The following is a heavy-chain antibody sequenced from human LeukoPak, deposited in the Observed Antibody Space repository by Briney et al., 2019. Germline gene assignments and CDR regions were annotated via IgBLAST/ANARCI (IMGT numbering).Heavy chain of an antibody. CDR1: GLSFSSYG. V-gene: IGHV3-30*06. J-gene: IGHJ6*03. D-gene: IGHD6-13*01. CDR2: IQYDGSNK. CDR3: ARESGYSSSWYKGYYYYYMDV. Sequence: GGSLRLSCAASGLSFSSYGMHWVRQAPGKGLEWVAFIQYDGSNKFYADSVKGRFTISRDNSKNTLYLQMNSLRAEDTAVYYCARESGYSSSWYKGYYYYYMDVWGKGTTVTVSS.